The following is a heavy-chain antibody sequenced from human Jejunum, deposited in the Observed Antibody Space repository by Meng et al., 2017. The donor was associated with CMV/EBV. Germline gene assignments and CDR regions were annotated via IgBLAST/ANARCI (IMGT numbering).Heavy chain of an antibody. D-gene: IGHD6-19*01. CDR3: AKERDSSGWYVDY. J-gene: IGHJ4*02. Sequence: CAASGFTFDDYGLSWVRQAPGKGLEWVSVISGSGGSTYYADSVKGRFTISRDNSKNTLYLQMSSLRAEDTAVYYCAKERDSSGWYVDYWGQGTLVTVSS. V-gene: IGHV3-23*01. CDR2: ISGSGGST. CDR1: GFTFDDYG.